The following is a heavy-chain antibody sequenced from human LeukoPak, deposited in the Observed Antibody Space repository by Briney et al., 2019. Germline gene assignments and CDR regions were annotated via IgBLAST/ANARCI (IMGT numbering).Heavy chain of an antibody. V-gene: IGHV3-23*01. CDR3: ARDRPAMVDYYFDH. CDR1: GFTFSSYA. J-gene: IGHJ4*02. D-gene: IGHD5-18*01. CDR2: ISGSAGRT. Sequence: PGGSLRLSCVASGFTFSSYAMYWVRQAPGKGLEGVSEISGSAGRTYYADFVKGRFTISRDNSKNTLFLQMNSLRAEDTAVYYCARDRPAMVDYYFDHWGQGTLVTVSS.